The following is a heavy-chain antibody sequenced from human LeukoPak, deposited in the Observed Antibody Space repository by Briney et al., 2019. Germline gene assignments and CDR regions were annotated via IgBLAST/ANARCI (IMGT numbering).Heavy chain of an antibody. J-gene: IGHJ5*02. V-gene: IGHV3-53*01. D-gene: IGHD2-2*01. Sequence: GGSLRLSCAASGFTVSSNYMSWVRQAPGKGLEWVSVIYSGGSTYYADSVKGRFTISRDNSKNTLYLQMNSLRAEDTAVYYCARDSVDCSSTSCYHRFDPWGQGTLVTVSS. CDR1: GFTVSSNY. CDR2: IYSGGST. CDR3: ARDSVDCSSTSCYHRFDP.